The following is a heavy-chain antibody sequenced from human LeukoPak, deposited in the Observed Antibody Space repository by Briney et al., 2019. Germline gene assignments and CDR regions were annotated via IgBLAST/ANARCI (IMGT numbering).Heavy chain of an antibody. J-gene: IGHJ6*02. CDR3: ARVLGGSNWGNYYYYGMDV. CDR2: MNPNSGNT. CDR1: GYTFTSYD. D-gene: IGHD7-27*01. V-gene: IGHV1-8*01. Sequence: ASVKVSCKASGYTFTSYDINWVRQATGQGLEWMGWMNPNSGNTGYAQKFQGRVIMTRNTSISTAYMELSSLRSEDTAVYYCARVLGGSNWGNYYYYGMDVWGQGTTVTVSS.